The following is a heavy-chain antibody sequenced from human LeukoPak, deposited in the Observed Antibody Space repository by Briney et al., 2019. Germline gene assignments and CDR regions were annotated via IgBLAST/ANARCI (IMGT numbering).Heavy chain of an antibody. CDR1: GYSINNGYF. CDR3: ARYGGWYSFDY. J-gene: IGHJ4*02. Sequence: SETLSLTCTVSGYSINNGYFWGWFRQSPGKGLEWIGAIYHTGNTYYNPSLKSRVTISVDTSKNQFSLKLSSVTAADTAVYYCARYGGWYSFDYWGQGTLVTVSS. D-gene: IGHD6-19*01. CDR2: IYHTGNT. V-gene: IGHV4-38-2*02.